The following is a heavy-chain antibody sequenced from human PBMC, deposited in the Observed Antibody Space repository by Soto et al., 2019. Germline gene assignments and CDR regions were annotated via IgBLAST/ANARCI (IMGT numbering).Heavy chain of an antibody. Sequence: QVQLVQSGAEVKKPGSSVKVSCEASGGTFSGHAISWVRQAPGQGPEWMGGLIPLFGTTQHAQNFPDRLTITADKSTSTAYMELPSLRFEDTAIYYCARGPNWGYRFDSWGQGTLVTVSS. J-gene: IGHJ4*02. CDR3: ARGPNWGYRFDS. CDR1: GGTFSGHA. D-gene: IGHD7-27*01. V-gene: IGHV1-69*06. CDR2: LIPLFGTT.